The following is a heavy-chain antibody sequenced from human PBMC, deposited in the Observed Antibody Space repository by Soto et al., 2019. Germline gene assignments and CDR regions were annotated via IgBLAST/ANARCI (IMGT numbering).Heavy chain of an antibody. Sequence: GGSLRLSCAASGFTFSSYAMSWVRQAPGKGLEWVSAISGSGGSTYYADSVKGRFTTSRDNSKNTLYLQMNSLRAEDTAVYYCAKDNLMDTAMVCDYWGQGTLVTVSS. V-gene: IGHV3-23*01. J-gene: IGHJ4*02. CDR3: AKDNLMDTAMVCDY. CDR2: ISGSGGST. CDR1: GFTFSSYA. D-gene: IGHD5-18*01.